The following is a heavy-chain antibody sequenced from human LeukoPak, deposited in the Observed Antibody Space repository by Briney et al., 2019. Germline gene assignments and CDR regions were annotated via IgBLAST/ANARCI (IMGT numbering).Heavy chain of an antibody. CDR1: GFTFSSYA. Sequence: GGSLRLXCAASGFTFSSYAMSWVRQAPGKGLEWVSAISGSGGSTYYADSVKGRFTISRDNSKNTLYLQMNSLRAEDTAVYYCAKDGNYYDSSGYYSTGFDYWGQGTLVTVSS. V-gene: IGHV3-23*01. J-gene: IGHJ4*02. CDR3: AKDGNYYDSSGYYSTGFDY. CDR2: ISGSGGST. D-gene: IGHD3-22*01.